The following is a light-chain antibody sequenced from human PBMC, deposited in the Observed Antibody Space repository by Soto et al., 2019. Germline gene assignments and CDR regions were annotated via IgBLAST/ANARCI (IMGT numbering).Light chain of an antibody. J-gene: IGLJ2*01. Sequence: QSVLTQPASVSGSPGRPTPIPCPEPTVNVGSYNLVSWYQQHPGKAPKLMIYEGSKRPSGVSNRFSGSKSGNTASLTISGLQAEDEADYYCCSYAGSSTVVFGGGTKVTVL. V-gene: IGLV2-23*01. CDR1: TVNVGSYNL. CDR3: CSYAGSSTVV. CDR2: EGS.